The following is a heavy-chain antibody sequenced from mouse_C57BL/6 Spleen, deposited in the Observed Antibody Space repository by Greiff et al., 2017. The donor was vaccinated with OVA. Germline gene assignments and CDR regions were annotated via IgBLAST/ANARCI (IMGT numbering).Heavy chain of an antibody. CDR2: ISSGSSTI. Sequence: EVKLVESGGGLVKPGGSLKLSCAASGFTFSDYGMHWVRQAPEKGLEWVAYISSGSSTIYYADTVKGRFTISRDNAKNTLFLQMTSLRSEDTAMYYCARNSNYFYWYFDVWGTGTTVTVSS. D-gene: IGHD2-5*01. J-gene: IGHJ1*03. V-gene: IGHV5-17*01. CDR3: ARNSNYFYWYFDV. CDR1: GFTFSDYG.